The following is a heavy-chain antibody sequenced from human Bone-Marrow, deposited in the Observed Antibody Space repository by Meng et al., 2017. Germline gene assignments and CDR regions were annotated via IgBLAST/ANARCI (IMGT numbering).Heavy chain of an antibody. Sequence: GESLKISCAASGFTFSSYAMHWVRQAPGKGLEWVAAISYDGSNKYYADSVKGRFTISRDNSKNTLYLQMNSLRAEDTAVYYCARVENNYDFWSCYSGYYQGMDDWGQGTTVTVSS. CDR2: ISYDGSNK. D-gene: IGHD3-3*01. V-gene: IGHV3-30*01. J-gene: IGHJ6*02. CDR3: ARVENNYDFWSCYSGYYQGMDD. CDR1: GFTFSSYA.